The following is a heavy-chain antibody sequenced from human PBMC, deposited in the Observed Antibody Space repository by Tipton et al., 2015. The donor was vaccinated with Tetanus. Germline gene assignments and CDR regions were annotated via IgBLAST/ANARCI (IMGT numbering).Heavy chain of an antibody. Sequence: TLSLTCSVSGYSINSGTYYWAWLRQSPGRGLEWIGTIHFGGDTAYNPSLRSRVTISVDTSRNHVSLKMTSVTAADTALYYCSSGSGTAISEDWGQGTLVTVSS. CDR2: IHFGGDT. J-gene: IGHJ4*02. D-gene: IGHD1-7*01. V-gene: IGHV4-39*02. CDR3: SSGSGTAISED. CDR1: GYSINSGTYY.